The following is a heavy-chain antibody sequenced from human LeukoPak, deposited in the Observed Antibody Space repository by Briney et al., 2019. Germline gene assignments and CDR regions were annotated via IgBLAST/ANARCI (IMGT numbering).Heavy chain of an antibody. CDR1: GGSISSYY. CDR3: ARTNRCSGGSCHPRENWFDP. D-gene: IGHD2-15*01. CDR2: IYYSGST. J-gene: IGHJ5*02. V-gene: IGHV4-59*01. Sequence: SETLSLTCTVSGGSISSYYWSWIRQPPGKGLEWIGCIYYSGSTNYNPSLKSRVTISVDTSKNQFSLKLSSVTAADTAVYYCARTNRCSGGSCHPRENWFDPWGQGTLVTVSS.